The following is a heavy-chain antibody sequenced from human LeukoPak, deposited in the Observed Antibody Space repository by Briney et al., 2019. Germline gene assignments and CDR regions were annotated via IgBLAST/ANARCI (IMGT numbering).Heavy chain of an antibody. CDR3: ARGEMITFGGVIVISTFDI. V-gene: IGHV1-2*02. CDR1: GYTFTGYY. CDR2: INPDSGGT. J-gene: IGHJ3*02. Sequence: AASVKVSCKTSGYTFTGYYIQWVRQAPGQGLEWTGYINPDSGGTNYAQEFQGRVTMTRDTSISTAYMELNRLRSDDTAVYYCARGEMITFGGVIVISTFDIWGQGTMVTVS. D-gene: IGHD3-16*02.